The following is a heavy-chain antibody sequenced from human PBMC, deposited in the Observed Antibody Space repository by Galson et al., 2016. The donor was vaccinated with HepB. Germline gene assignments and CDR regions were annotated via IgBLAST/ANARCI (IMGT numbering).Heavy chain of an antibody. J-gene: IGHJ4*02. D-gene: IGHD2-15*01. Sequence: SLRLSCAASGFTFSSYAMSWVRQAPGKGLEWVSTITGSGGWIKYADSVKGRLITPRDNSENTLYLQLNSLRAEDTAVYYCAKDGGYCSDATCYYRNSWGQGTLFTGSS. V-gene: IGHV3-23*01. CDR1: GFTFSSYA. CDR2: ITGSGGWI. CDR3: AKDGGYCSDATCYYRNS.